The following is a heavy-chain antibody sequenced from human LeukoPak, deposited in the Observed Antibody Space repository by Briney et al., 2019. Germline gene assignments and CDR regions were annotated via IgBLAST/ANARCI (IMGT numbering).Heavy chain of an antibody. CDR2: ISYSGIT. Sequence: SETLSLTCTVSDDDDSLSSYSWNWIRQPAGKGLEYIGYISYSGITNYNPSLKSRVTIFVDTSKNQFSLKLSSVTAADTAVYFCARASYGDYNWLDPWGQGTLVTVSS. CDR3: ARASYGDYNWLDP. D-gene: IGHD4-17*01. V-gene: IGHV4-61*10. CDR1: DDDDSLSSYS. J-gene: IGHJ5*02.